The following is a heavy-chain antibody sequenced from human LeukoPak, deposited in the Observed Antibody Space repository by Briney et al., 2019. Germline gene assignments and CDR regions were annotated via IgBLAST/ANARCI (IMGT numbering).Heavy chain of an antibody. J-gene: IGHJ4*02. CDR2: MNVDNGDT. CDR3: ARIWRQIAAAAGGIDY. V-gene: IGHV1-18*01. D-gene: IGHD6-13*01. Sequence: GASVKVSCKASGYSFINYGLSWVRQAPGQGLEWMGWMNVDNGDTNYAQRLQGRVTMTADTSTSTAYMELRSLASDDTAVYYCARIWRQIAAAAGGIDYWGQGTLVTVSS. CDR1: GYSFINYG.